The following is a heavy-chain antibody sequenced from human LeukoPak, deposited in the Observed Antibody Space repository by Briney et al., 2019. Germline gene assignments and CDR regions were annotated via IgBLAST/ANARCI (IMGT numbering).Heavy chain of an antibody. D-gene: IGHD5-24*01. V-gene: IGHV3-23*01. J-gene: IGHJ5*02. CDR3: ANDMTYNDGRWEFDL. CDR2: AHTYVDA. CDR1: VFTLRSYA. Sequence: GGSLRLSCTLSVFTLRSYALSWVRLAPGGGLEWVSGAHTYVDAFYLDSVKGRFNISEDISKNIFFLQMCRLRAEDTAVYYCANDMTYNDGRWEFDLWGQGTLVTVSS.